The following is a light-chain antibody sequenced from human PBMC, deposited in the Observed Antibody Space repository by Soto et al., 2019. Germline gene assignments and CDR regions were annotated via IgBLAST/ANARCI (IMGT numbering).Light chain of an antibody. Sequence: PGERATLSCRASQSVSSYLAWYQQKPGQAPRLLISDASNRATGIPARFSGSGSGTDFTLTVSSLEPEDFAVYYCQQRRDWPLTFGGGTKEEI. CDR2: DAS. CDR1: QSVSSY. V-gene: IGKV3-11*01. CDR3: QQRRDWPLT. J-gene: IGKJ4*01.